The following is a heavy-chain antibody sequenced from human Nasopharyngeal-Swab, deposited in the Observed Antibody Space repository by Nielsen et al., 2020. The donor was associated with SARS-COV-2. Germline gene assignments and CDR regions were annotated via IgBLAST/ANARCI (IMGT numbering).Heavy chain of an antibody. Sequence: GESLKISCAASGFTFSSYGMHWVRQAPGKGLEWVAVISCDGSNKYYADSVKGRFTIPRDNSKNTLYLQMNSLRAEDTAVYYCAKMAGYSSSWYGSSLIDYWGQGTLVTVSS. V-gene: IGHV3-30*18. CDR2: ISCDGSNK. CDR1: GFTFSSYG. J-gene: IGHJ4*02. D-gene: IGHD6-13*01. CDR3: AKMAGYSSSWYGSSLIDY.